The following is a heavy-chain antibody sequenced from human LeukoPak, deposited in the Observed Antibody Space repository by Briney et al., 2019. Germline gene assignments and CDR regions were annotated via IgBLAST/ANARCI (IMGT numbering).Heavy chain of an antibody. Sequence: GGSLRLSCAASGFTFSNYAMSWVRQAPGKGLEWVSAISGTGGSTYYADSVKGRFTISRDNSKNTLYLQMNSLRAEDTAVYYCAKCLSYYYGSGSFDYWGQGTLVTVFS. D-gene: IGHD3-10*01. CDR2: ISGTGGST. CDR1: GFTFSNYA. CDR3: AKCLSYYYGSGSFDY. V-gene: IGHV3-23*01. J-gene: IGHJ4*02.